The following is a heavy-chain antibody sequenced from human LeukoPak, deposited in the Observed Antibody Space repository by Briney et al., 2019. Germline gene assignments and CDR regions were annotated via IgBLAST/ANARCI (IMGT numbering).Heavy chain of an antibody. CDR2: IIPIFGTA. Sequence: GASVKVSCKASGYTFTSYDINWVRQATGQGLEWMGGIIPIFGTANYAQKFQGRVTITADKSTSTAYMELSSLRSEDTAVYYCASLGFTMVRGVPTTFDYWGQGTLVTVSS. CDR3: ASLGFTMVRGVPTTFDY. D-gene: IGHD3-10*01. J-gene: IGHJ4*02. V-gene: IGHV1-69*06. CDR1: GYTFTSYD.